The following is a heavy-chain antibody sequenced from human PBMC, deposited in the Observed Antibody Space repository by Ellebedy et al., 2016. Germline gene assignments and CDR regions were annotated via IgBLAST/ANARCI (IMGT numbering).Heavy chain of an antibody. Sequence: ASVKVSCKASGGTFSSYAISWVRQAPGQGLEWMGRIIPILGIANYAQKFQGRVTITADKSTSTAYMELSSLRSEDTAVYYCARERDNDRGPRPLYYGDYVPFFDYWGQGTLVTVSS. J-gene: IGHJ4*02. CDR1: GGTFSSYA. V-gene: IGHV1-69*04. D-gene: IGHD4-17*01. CDR3: ARERDNDRGPRPLYYGDYVPFFDY. CDR2: IIPILGIA.